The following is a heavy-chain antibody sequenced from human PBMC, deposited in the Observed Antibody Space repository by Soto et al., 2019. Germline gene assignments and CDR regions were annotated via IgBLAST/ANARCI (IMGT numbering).Heavy chain of an antibody. CDR2: IYYSGST. V-gene: IGHV4-39*01. CDR3: ARQPYCSSTSCYPFSNWFDP. Sequence: SETLSLTCTVPGGSISSSSYHWGWIRQPPGKGLEWIGSIYYSGSTYYNPSLKSRVTISVDTSKNQFSLKLSSVTAADTAVYYCARQPYCSSTSCYPFSNWFDPWGQGTLVTVSS. J-gene: IGHJ5*02. CDR1: GGSISSSSYH. D-gene: IGHD2-2*01.